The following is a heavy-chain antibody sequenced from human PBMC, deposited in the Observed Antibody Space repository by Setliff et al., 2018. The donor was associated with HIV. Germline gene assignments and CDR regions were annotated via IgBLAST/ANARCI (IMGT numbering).Heavy chain of an antibody. J-gene: IGHJ6*03. D-gene: IGHD6-13*01. CDR2: IKSKTDGGTT. Sequence: GGSLRLSCAASGFTFSNAWISWVRQAPGKGLEWVGRIKSKTDGGTTDYAAPVKGRFTISRDDSKNTLYLQMNSLKTEDTAVYYCTTDVFGYSSSWYYYYYMDVWGKGTTVTVSS. CDR1: GFTFSNAW. V-gene: IGHV3-15*01. CDR3: TTDVFGYSSSWYYYYYMDV.